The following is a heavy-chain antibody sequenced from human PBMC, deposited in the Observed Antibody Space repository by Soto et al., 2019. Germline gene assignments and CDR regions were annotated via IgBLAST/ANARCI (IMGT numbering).Heavy chain of an antibody. Sequence: GASVKVSCKASGVTFSSYAISWVRQAPGQGLEWMGWISANNGNTNYAQKLQGRVTMTTDTSTSTAYMELRSLRSDDTAVYYCARLVEELGAFDIWGQGTMVTVSS. V-gene: IGHV1-18*01. CDR2: ISANNGNT. CDR3: ARLVEELGAFDI. J-gene: IGHJ3*02. D-gene: IGHD3-3*02. CDR1: GVTFSSYA.